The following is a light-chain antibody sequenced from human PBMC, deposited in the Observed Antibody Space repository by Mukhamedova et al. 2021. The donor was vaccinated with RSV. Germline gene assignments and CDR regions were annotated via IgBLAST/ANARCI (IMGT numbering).Light chain of an antibody. CDR1: QGISSY. CDR2: AAS. J-gene: IGKJ2*01. Sequence: SQGISSYLAWYQQKPGKAPKLQIYAASTLQSGVPSRFSGSGSGTEFTLTISSLQPEDFATYYCQQLNSYPYTFGQGTKLEIK. V-gene: IGKV1-9*01. CDR3: QQLNSYPYT.